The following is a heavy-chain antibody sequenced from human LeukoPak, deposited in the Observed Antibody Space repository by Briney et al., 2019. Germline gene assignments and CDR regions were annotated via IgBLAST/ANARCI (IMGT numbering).Heavy chain of an antibody. CDR1: GLTFSSYW. Sequence: PAGSLRLSCAASGLTFSSYWMSWIRQAPGKGLEWMANIKHDGSAKYYVDPVKSRFTISRDNAKNSLYLQMNSVTAEDTAVYYCARGIIAAAVRDYWGQGSLVTVSS. D-gene: IGHD6-13*01. CDR2: IKHDGSAK. J-gene: IGHJ4*02. CDR3: ARGIIAAAVRDY. V-gene: IGHV3-7*01.